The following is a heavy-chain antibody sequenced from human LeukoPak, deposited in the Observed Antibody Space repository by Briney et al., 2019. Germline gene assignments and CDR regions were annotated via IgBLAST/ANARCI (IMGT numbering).Heavy chain of an antibody. Sequence: GGSLRLSCAASGFTFSSYWMSWVRQAPGKGLEWVANIKQDGTEKYYVDSVRGRFTISRDNAKNSLYLQMNSLRAEDTAMYYCASPSGYSSGWNPFDHWGQGTLVTVSS. D-gene: IGHD6-19*01. V-gene: IGHV3-7*01. J-gene: IGHJ4*02. CDR1: GFTFSSYW. CDR2: IKQDGTEK. CDR3: ASPSGYSSGWNPFDH.